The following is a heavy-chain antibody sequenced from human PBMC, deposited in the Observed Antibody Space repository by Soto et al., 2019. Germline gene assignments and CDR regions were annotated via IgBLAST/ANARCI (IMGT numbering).Heavy chain of an antibody. V-gene: IGHV3-33*01. CDR2: IRYDGSNR. J-gene: IGHJ4*02. CDR1: GFRFSNYG. Sequence: QVKLVESGGGVVQPGRSLRLSCATSGFRFSNYGMHWVRQTPGKGLEWVALIRYDGSNRFHADSVKGRFTISRDISESTVFLQMDSLRVEDTAVYYCARESSSGRRDRLDYCGQGTLVTVSS. CDR3: ARESSSGRRDRLDY. D-gene: IGHD6-19*01.